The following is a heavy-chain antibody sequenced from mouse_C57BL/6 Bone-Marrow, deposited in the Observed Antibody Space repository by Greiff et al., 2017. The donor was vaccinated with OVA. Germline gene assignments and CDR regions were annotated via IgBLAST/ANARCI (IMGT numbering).Heavy chain of an antibody. CDR3: ARSRGYYGFAD. CDR1: GYTFTSYW. V-gene: IGHV1-69*01. CDR2: IDPSDSST. J-gene: IGHJ3*01. D-gene: IGHD2-3*01. Sequence: QVQLQQPGAELVMPGASVKLSCKASGYTFTSYWMHWVKQRPGHGLEWIGEIDPSDSSTNYTQKFQGKSPFTVDKSSSTAYMQRSSRTSEDSAVYYCARSRGYYGFADWGQGTLVTVSA.